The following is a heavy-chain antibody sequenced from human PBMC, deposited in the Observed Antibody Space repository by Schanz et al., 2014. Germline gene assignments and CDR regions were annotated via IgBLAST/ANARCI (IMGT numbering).Heavy chain of an antibody. J-gene: IGHJ3*01. V-gene: IGHV3-33*08. CDR3: ARELPGVVAFDF. CDR1: GFTFSDYY. CDR2: ISYDGSFK. Sequence: VQLAESGGGLVQPGGSLRLSCAASGFTFSDYYMSWIRQAPGKGLEWVAVISYDGSFKNYADSVRGRITMSRDNSKNTMYLQINNLRADDTAVYYCARELPGVVAFDFWGQGTMVTVSS. D-gene: IGHD7-27*01.